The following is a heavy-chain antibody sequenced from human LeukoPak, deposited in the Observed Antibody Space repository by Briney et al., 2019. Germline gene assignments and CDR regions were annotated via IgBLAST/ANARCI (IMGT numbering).Heavy chain of an antibody. V-gene: IGHV1-18*01. J-gene: IGHJ5*02. CDR1: GYTFTTYG. D-gene: IGHD6-13*01. CDR3: ARDVPLGSSSWRGNWFDP. CDR2: INTHNGNT. Sequence: ASVKVSCTSSGYTFTTYGINWVRQAPGQGLAWMGWINTHNGNTNYAQEFQGRITMTTDTSTSTAYMELRSLRSDDPALYYCARDVPLGSSSWRGNWFDPWGQGTLVTVSS.